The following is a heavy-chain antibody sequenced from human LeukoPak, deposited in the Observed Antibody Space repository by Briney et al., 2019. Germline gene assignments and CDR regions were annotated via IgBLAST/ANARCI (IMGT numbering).Heavy chain of an antibody. J-gene: IGHJ4*02. V-gene: IGHV3-7*01. Sequence: GGSLRLSCAASEFTFSTYWMSWVRQAPGKGLEWVADIKQDGSKKYYVDSVKGRFTISRQNAKNSLFLQMNSLRAEDTAVYYCARDFRFLDDYWGQGTLVTVSS. CDR3: ARDFRFLDDY. D-gene: IGHD3-3*01. CDR2: IKQDGSKK. CDR1: EFTFSTYW.